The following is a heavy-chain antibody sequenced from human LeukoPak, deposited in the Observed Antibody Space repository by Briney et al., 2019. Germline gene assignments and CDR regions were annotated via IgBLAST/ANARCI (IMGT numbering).Heavy chain of an antibody. CDR3: AKDWLIAAAGIYFDY. CDR1: KFTFSDYW. V-gene: IGHV3-23*01. Sequence: QPGGSLRLSCIASKFTFSDYWLGWVRQAPGKGLEWVSAISGSGGSTYYADSVKGRFTISRDNSKNTLYLQMNSLRAEDTAVYYCAKDWLIAAAGIYFDYWGQGTLVTVSS. CDR2: ISGSGGST. J-gene: IGHJ4*02. D-gene: IGHD6-13*01.